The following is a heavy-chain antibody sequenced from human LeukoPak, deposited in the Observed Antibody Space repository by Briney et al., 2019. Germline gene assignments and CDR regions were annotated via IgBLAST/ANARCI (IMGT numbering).Heavy chain of an antibody. D-gene: IGHD3-10*01. V-gene: IGHV3-23*01. CDR2: ISGSGGST. CDR3: ARDKGWFGAYYYYYMDV. Sequence: GGSLRLSCAASGFTFSSYAMSWVRQAPGKGLEWVSTISGSGGSTYYADSVKGRFTISRDNAKNSLYLQMNSLRAEDTAVYYCARDKGWFGAYYYYYMDVWGKGTTVTISS. CDR1: GFTFSSYA. J-gene: IGHJ6*03.